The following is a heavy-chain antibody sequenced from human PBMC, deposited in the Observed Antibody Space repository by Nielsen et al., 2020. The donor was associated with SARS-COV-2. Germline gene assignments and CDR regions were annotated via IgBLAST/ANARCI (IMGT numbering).Heavy chain of an antibody. D-gene: IGHD2-15*01. CDR1: GFTFSSYG. Sequence: GGSLRLSCAASGFTFSSYGMHWVRQAPGKGLEWVAVIWYDGSNKYYADSVKGRFTISRDNSKNTLYLQMNSLRAEDTAVYYCAKTRGGGYNDAFDIWGQGTMVTVSS. V-gene: IGHV3-30*02. CDR2: IWYDGSNK. CDR3: AKTRGGGYNDAFDI. J-gene: IGHJ3*02.